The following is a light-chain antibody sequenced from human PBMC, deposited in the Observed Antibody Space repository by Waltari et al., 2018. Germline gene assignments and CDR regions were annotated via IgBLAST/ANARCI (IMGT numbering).Light chain of an antibody. J-gene: IGLJ3*02. CDR2: RDN. Sequence: QSVLTQSPSASGTPGQRATISCSGSDSNIGGNFVHCYQQFPGTAPKLLIHRDNQRPSGVPDRFSGSKSGTSASLAISGLQSEDEAHYFCAVWDDSLNGWVFGGGTKVTVL. CDR3: AVWDDSLNGWV. CDR1: DSNIGGNF. V-gene: IGLV1-44*01.